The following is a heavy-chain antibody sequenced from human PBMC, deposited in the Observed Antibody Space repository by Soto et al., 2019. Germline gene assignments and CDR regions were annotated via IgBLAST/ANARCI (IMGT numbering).Heavy chain of an antibody. D-gene: IGHD3-22*01. Sequence: SETLSLTCAVSGGSISSSNWWSWVRQPPGKGLEWIGEIYHSGSTNYNPSLKSRVTISVDKSKNQFSLKLSSVTAADTAVYYCASFRVYDSSGYYYYYGMDVWGQGTTVTVSS. CDR3: ASFRVYDSSGYYYYYGMDV. J-gene: IGHJ6*02. CDR1: GGSISSSNW. V-gene: IGHV4-4*02. CDR2: IYHSGST.